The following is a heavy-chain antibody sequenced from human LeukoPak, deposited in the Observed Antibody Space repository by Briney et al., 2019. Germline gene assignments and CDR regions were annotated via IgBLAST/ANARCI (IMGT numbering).Heavy chain of an antibody. V-gene: IGHV4-4*07. D-gene: IGHD3-10*01. CDR1: GGSIKNYY. J-gene: IGHJ5*02. CDR2: IYSSGNI. Sequence: SETLSLTCSVSGGSIKNYYWSWIRQSAGKELEWIGRIYSSGNITYNRALKSRVTMSVDTSRNQVSLTLTSVTAADTAVYYCARGGLHRFFDPWGQGTLVIVSS. CDR3: ARGGLHRFFDP.